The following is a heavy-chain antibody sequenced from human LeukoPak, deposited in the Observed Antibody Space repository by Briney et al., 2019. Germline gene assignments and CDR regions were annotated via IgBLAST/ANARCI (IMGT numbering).Heavy chain of an antibody. CDR2: INHSGST. CDR1: GVSFSGYY. Sequence: SETLSLTCAVYGVSFSGYYWSWIRQPPGKGLEWIGEINHSGSTNYNLSLKSRVTISVDTSKNQFSLKLSSVTAADTAVYYCARGKRYYYGSGSPYFDYWGQGTLVTVSS. D-gene: IGHD3-10*01. CDR3: ARGKRYYYGSGSPYFDY. V-gene: IGHV4-34*01. J-gene: IGHJ4*02.